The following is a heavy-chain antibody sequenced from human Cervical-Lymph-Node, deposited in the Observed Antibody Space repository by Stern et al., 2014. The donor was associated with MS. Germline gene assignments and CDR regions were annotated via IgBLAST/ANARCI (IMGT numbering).Heavy chain of an antibody. CDR1: GFTFSSFW. D-gene: IGHD3-22*01. CDR2: IDSDGSRT. Sequence: EVQLVESGGGLVQPGGSLRLSCAASGFTFSSFWMHWVRQAPGKGLVWVSRIDSDGSRTSYADSVKGRFTSSRDNAKNTLYLQMNSLRAEDTAVYFCARDPDDDSSGYYYDYWGQGTLVTVSS. J-gene: IGHJ4*02. V-gene: IGHV3-74*01. CDR3: ARDPDDDSSGYYYDY.